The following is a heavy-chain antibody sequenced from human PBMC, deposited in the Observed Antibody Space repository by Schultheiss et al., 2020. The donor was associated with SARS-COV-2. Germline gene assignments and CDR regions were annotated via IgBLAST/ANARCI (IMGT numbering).Heavy chain of an antibody. CDR2: MSYSGST. Sequence: SETLSLTCTVSGGSISSSTSYWGWIRQPPGKGLEWIGSMSYSGSTHYNPSLKSRVTISVDTSKSQFSLKLSSLTAADTAVYYCATTVRGGWVGGYWGQGTLVTVSS. V-gene: IGHV4-39*01. D-gene: IGHD6-19*01. CDR1: GGSISSSTSY. J-gene: IGHJ4*02. CDR3: ATTVRGGWVGGY.